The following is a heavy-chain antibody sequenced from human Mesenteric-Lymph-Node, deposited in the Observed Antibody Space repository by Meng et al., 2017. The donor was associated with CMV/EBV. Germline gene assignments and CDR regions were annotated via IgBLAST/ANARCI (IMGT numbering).Heavy chain of an antibody. D-gene: IGHD5-18*01. V-gene: IGHV4-59*01. Sequence: VSGGSLSEYHWSWIRQSPAKGLEWIGYIYYSGSTNYNPSLKSRVTMSVLTSENQFSLKMESVTAADTAMYYCARVWANSYGYGMFDSWGQGALVTVSS. J-gene: IGHJ4*02. CDR1: GGSLSEYH. CDR3: ARVWANSYGYGMFDS. CDR2: IYYSGST.